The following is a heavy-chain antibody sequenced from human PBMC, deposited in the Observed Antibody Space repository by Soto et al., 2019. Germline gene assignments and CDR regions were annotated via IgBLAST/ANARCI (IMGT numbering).Heavy chain of an antibody. CDR1: GFTFSNXG. CDR2: ISYDGNNK. V-gene: IGHV3-30*18. J-gene: IGHJ4*02. Sequence: QVQLVXSXGXXVXPXRSLXLSCAASGFTFSNXGMHWVRQAPXXGLEWVAIISYDGNNKYYADSVKGRFTVSRDNSKNTLYLQMNSLRAEDTAVYYCAKGEAEGWSDYWGQGTLVTVSS. CDR3: AKGEAEGWSDY. D-gene: IGHD6-19*01.